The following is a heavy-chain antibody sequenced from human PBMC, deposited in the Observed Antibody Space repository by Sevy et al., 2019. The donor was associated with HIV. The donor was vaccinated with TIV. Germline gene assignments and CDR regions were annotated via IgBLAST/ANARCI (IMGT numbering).Heavy chain of an antibody. CDR3: ARHCSSTSCSHSFDI. D-gene: IGHD2-2*01. J-gene: IGHJ3*02. CDR1: GGSFSGYY. CDR2: INHSGST. V-gene: IGHV4-34*01. Sequence: SETLSLTCVVYGGSFSGYYWSWFRQPPGKGLEWIGEINHSGSTNYNPSLKSRVTISIGTSKNQFSLKLSSVTAADTAVYYCARHCSSTSCSHSFDIWGQGTMVTVSS.